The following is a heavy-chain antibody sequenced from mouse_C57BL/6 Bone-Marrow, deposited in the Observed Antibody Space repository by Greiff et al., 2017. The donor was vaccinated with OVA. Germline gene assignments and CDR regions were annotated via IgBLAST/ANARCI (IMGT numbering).Heavy chain of an antibody. CDR2: IWGVGST. CDR3: SRALSSHSGFYALDS. CDR1: GFSLTSYG. D-gene: IGHD1-2*01. Sequence: QVQLQQSGPGLVAPSQSLSITCTVSGFSLTSYGVDWVRQSPGKGLEWLGVIWGVGSTNYNSALKSRLSISKDNSKSQVFLKMNSLHTDDTAMYYCSRALSSHSGFYALDSSGPSTPVPVSS. V-gene: IGHV2-6*01. J-gene: IGHJ4*01.